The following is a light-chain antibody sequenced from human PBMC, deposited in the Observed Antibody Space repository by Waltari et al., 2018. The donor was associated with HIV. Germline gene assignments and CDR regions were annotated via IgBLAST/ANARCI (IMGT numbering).Light chain of an antibody. CDR3: CSYAGSYTWV. CDR1: SSDVGGYNY. J-gene: IGLJ3*02. Sequence: QSALTQPRSVSGSPGQSVTISCTGTSSDVGGYNYVSWYQHHPGKAPKLMISGVNKRPSGVPDRFSGSKSDNTASLTISGRQAEDEADYYCCSYAGSYTWVFGGGTKLTVL. V-gene: IGLV2-11*01. CDR2: GVN.